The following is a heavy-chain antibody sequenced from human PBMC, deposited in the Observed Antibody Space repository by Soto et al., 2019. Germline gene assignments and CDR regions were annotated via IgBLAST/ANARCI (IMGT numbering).Heavy chain of an antibody. J-gene: IGHJ4*02. CDR3: ARSYYDSSDHYYFDY. D-gene: IGHD3-22*01. V-gene: IGHV4-59*08. CDR1: GGSVSSYY. CDR2: IRYSGNT. Sequence: SETLSLTCTVSGGSVSSYYWNWIRQPPGKGLEWIGYIRYSGNTNYDPSLKSRVTISVDTSKNQFSLKLSSVTAADTAVYYCARSYYDSSDHYYFDYWGQGTLVTVSS.